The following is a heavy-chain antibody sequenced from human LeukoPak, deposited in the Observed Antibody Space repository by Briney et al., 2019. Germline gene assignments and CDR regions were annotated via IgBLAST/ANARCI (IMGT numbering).Heavy chain of an antibody. CDR3: ARGRDDYVWGSYRWATYYFDY. CDR2: IKQDGSEK. J-gene: IGHJ4*02. CDR1: GFTFSSYW. Sequence: GGSLRLSCAASGFTFSSYWMSWVRQAPGKGLEWVANIKQDGSEKYYVDSVKGRLTISRDNAKNSLYLQMNSLRAEDTAVYYCARGRDDYVWGSYRWATYYFDYWGQGTLVTVSS. V-gene: IGHV3-7*01. D-gene: IGHD3-16*02.